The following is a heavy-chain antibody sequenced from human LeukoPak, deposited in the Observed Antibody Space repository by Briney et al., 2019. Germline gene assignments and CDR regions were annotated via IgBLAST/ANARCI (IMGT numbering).Heavy chain of an antibody. V-gene: IGHV3-11*01. CDR1: GFTFSDYF. CDR2: MSTSGATI. D-gene: IGHD2-2*01. J-gene: IGHJ6*03. CDR3: ARHPFPAAGCYFYYYYMDV. Sequence: PGGSLRLSCAASGFTFSDYFMSWIRQAPGKGLEWVSSMSTSGATIYYADSVKGRFTISRDNAQNSLYLRMNSLSAEDTAVYYCARHPFPAAGCYFYYYYMDVWGKGTTVTVSS.